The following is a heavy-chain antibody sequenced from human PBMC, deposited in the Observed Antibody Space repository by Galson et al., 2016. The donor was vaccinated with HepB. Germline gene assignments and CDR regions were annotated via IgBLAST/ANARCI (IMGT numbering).Heavy chain of an antibody. J-gene: IGHJ5*02. D-gene: IGHD6-19*01. CDR3: ARHFSWSRGQWLVGGTPWFDP. CDR2: IYYSGST. CDR1: GGPLSSSSYY. Sequence: ETLSLTCTVSGGPLSSSSYYWGWIRQPPGKGLEWIGNIYYSGSTYYNPSLKTRVTISVDMSKNQFSLKLSSVTAADTAVYYCARHFSWSRGQWLVGGTPWFDPWGQGTLVTVSS. V-gene: IGHV4-39*01.